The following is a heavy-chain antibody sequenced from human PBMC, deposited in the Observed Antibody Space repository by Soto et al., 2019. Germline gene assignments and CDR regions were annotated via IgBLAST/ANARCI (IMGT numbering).Heavy chain of an antibody. Sequence: SETLSLTCAVSGGSISSSNWWSWVRQPPGKGLEWIWEIYHSGSTNYNPSLKSRVTISVDKSKNQFSLKLSSVTAADTAVYYCASLSGSYYYGMDVWGQGTTVTVSS. D-gene: IGHD1-26*01. V-gene: IGHV4-4*02. CDR1: GGSISSSNW. J-gene: IGHJ6*02. CDR2: IYHSGST. CDR3: ASLSGSYYYGMDV.